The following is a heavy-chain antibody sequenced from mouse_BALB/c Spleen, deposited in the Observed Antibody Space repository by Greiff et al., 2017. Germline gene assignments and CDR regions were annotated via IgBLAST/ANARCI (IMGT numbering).Heavy chain of an antibody. D-gene: IGHD1-1*01. CDR3: ASLRFDYAMDY. Sequence: QVQLQQSGAELARPGASVKMSCKASGYTFTSYTMHWVKQRPGQGLEWIGYINPSSGYTNYNQKFKDKATLTADKSSSTAYMQLSSLTSEDSAVYYCASLRFDYAMDYWGQGTSVTVSS. CDR1: GYTFTSYT. V-gene: IGHV1-4*01. J-gene: IGHJ4*01. CDR2: INPSSGYT.